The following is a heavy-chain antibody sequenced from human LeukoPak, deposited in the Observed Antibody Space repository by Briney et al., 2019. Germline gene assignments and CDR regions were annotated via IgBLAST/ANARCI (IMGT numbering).Heavy chain of an antibody. Sequence: SSETLSLTCAVSGYSVSSGYYWGWIRQPPGKGLEWIGSIYRSGSTYYSPSLKSRVTISVDTSKNQFSLKLSSVTAADTAVYYCARDSGPYDSSGYSWFDPWGQGTLVTVSS. J-gene: IGHJ5*02. D-gene: IGHD3-22*01. CDR1: GYSVSSGYY. CDR2: IYRSGST. CDR3: ARDSGPYDSSGYSWFDP. V-gene: IGHV4-38-2*02.